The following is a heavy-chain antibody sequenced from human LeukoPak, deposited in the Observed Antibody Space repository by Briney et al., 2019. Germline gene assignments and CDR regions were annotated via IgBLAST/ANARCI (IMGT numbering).Heavy chain of an antibody. V-gene: IGHV3-23*01. CDR1: GFTFSSYA. CDR2: ISGSGGST. J-gene: IGHJ4*02. Sequence: GGSLRLSCAASGFTFSSYAMSWVRQAPGKGLEWVSAISGSGGSTYYADSVKGRFTISRDNSKNTLYPQMNSLRAEDTAVYYCAKTPKGVVVAATPVYWGQGTLVTVSS. CDR3: AKTPKGVVVAATPVY. D-gene: IGHD2-15*01.